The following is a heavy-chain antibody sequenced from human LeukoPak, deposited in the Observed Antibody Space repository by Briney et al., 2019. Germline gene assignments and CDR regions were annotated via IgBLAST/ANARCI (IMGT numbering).Heavy chain of an antibody. J-gene: IGHJ4*02. Sequence: GGSLRLSCAASGFTFLSYGMHWVRQAPGKGLEWVAFIRYDGENKYHADSVKGRFTISRDNPKNTLYLQMNSLRPEDTAVYYCASDHCTNGVCYTDYFDHWGRGTLVTVSS. CDR1: GFTFLSYG. V-gene: IGHV3-30*02. CDR3: ASDHCTNGVCYTDYFDH. CDR2: IRYDGENK. D-gene: IGHD2-8*01.